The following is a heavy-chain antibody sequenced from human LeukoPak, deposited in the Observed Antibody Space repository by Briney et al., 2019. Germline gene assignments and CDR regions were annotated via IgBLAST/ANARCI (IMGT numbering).Heavy chain of an antibody. CDR3: AKDSGSGWYYFDY. J-gene: IGHJ4*02. Sequence: GGSLRLSCAASGFTFSSYAMSWVRQAPGKGLEWVSAISGSGGSTYYADSVKGRSTISRDNSKNTLYLQMNSLRAEDTAVYYCAKDSGSGWYYFDYWDQGTLVTVSS. CDR1: GFTFSSYA. D-gene: IGHD3-10*01. V-gene: IGHV3-23*01. CDR2: ISGSGGST.